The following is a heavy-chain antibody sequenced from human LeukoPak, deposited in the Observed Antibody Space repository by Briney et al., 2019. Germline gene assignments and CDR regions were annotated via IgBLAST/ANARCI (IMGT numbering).Heavy chain of an antibody. D-gene: IGHD1-1*01. J-gene: IGHJ4*02. CDR2: ISYDGSNK. V-gene: IGHV3-30-3*01. CDR3: AVFTTGTTYIDY. CDR1: GFTFSSYA. Sequence: GGSLRLSCAASGFTFSSYAMHWVRQAPGKGLEWVAVISYDGSNKYYADSVKGRFTISRDNSKNTLYLQMNSLRAEDTAVYYCAVFTTGTTYIDYWGQGTLVTVSS.